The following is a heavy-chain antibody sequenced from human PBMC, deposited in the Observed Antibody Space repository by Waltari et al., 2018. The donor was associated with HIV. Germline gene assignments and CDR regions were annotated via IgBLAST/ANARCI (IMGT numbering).Heavy chain of an antibody. V-gene: IGHV3-30*04. Sequence: EQLAESGGGVVQPGGSLRLSCAASGFTFRHYALHWVRQAPGKGLEWLAVIPYDGSNEAYADSVRGRLTISRDNSKDTLNLQMNSLRVEDTAVYYCARGRDNYVSDYGLDVWGQGTAVTVSS. CDR2: IPYDGSNE. D-gene: IGHD3-10*02. CDR1: GFTFRHYA. CDR3: ARGRDNYVSDYGLDV. J-gene: IGHJ6*02.